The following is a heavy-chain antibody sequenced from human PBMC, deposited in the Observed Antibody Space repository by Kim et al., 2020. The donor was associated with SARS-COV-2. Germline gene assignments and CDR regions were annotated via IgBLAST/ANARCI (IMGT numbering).Heavy chain of an antibody. D-gene: IGHD2-15*01. CDR1: GFTFSGSA. J-gene: IGHJ2*01. V-gene: IGHV3-73*01. CDR3: TRDSLYCSGGSCYPMGYFDL. Sequence: GGSLRLSCAASGFTFSGSAMHWVRQASGKGLEWVGRIRSKTNSYATAYAASVKGRFTISRDDSKNTAYLQMNSLKTEDTAVYYCTRDSLYCSGGSCYPMGYFDLWGRGTLVTVSS. CDR2: IRSKTNSYAT.